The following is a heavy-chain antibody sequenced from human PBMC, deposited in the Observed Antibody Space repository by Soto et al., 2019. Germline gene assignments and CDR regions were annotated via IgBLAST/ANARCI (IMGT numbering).Heavy chain of an antibody. CDR3: ARESEDFTSNFDY. Sequence: GGSLRLSCAASGFTFTRYSMNCVRQAPGKGLEWVSSISSTTNYIYYGDSMKGRFTISRDNAKNSLYLEMNSLRAEDTAVYYCARESEDFTSNFDYWGQGTLVTVSS. CDR1: GFTFTRYS. CDR2: ISSTTNYI. V-gene: IGHV3-21*06. J-gene: IGHJ4*02.